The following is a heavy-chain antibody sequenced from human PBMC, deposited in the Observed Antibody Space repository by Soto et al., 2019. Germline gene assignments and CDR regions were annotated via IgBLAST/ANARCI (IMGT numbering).Heavy chain of an antibody. J-gene: IGHJ6*02. D-gene: IGHD6-13*01. V-gene: IGHV1-24*01. Sequence: WRRLTKRKGLEWMGGFDPEDGETIYAQKFRGRVTMTEDTSTDTAYMELSSLRSEDTAVYYCARDLSGGGSWYSYYGMDVWGHGTTVTVSS. CDR3: ARDLSGGGSWYSYYGMDV. CDR2: FDPEDGET.